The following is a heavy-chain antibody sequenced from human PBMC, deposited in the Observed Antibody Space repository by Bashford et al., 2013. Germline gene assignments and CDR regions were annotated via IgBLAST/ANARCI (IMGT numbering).Heavy chain of an antibody. Sequence: SETLSLTCAVYGGSFSGYHWTWIRQSPKKGLEWIGEINHDGSVNYNPSLKSRVTISIDTSTDQFSLKLTSVTAADTAMYYCARVTHDSWNHYGMDVWGQGTTVTVSS. CDR3: ARVTHDSWNHYGMDV. V-gene: IGHV4-34*01. CDR2: INHDGSV. D-gene: IGHD3-3*01. CDR1: GGSFSGYH. J-gene: IGHJ6*02.